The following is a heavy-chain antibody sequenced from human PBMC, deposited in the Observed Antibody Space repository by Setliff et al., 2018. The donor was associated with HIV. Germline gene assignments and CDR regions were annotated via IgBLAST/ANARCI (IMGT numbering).Heavy chain of an antibody. CDR3: ARCMGRPDVSDYGDYVDY. Sequence: ASVKVSCKATGYTFTSYGISWVRQAPGQGLEWMGWISAYNGNTNYAQKLQGRVTMTTDTSTSTAYMELRSLRSDDTAVYYCARCMGRPDVSDYGDYVDYWGQGTLVTVSS. D-gene: IGHD4-17*01. J-gene: IGHJ4*02. CDR1: GYTFTSYG. V-gene: IGHV1-18*01. CDR2: ISAYNGNT.